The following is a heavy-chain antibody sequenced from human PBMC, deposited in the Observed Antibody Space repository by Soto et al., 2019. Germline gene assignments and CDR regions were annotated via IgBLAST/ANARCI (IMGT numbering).Heavy chain of an antibody. D-gene: IGHD1-26*01. V-gene: IGHV3-11*06. CDR1: GFTFSDYY. CDR2: ISSSSSDT. CDR3: VRDIARVGDTYYYDY. Sequence: GGSLRLSCAASGFTFSDYYMSWIRQAPGKGLEWVSYISSSSSDTNYADSVRGRFTISRDNAKNSLYLQMNGLKAEDTAVYYCVRDIARVGDTYYYDYWGQGTLVTVSS. J-gene: IGHJ4*02.